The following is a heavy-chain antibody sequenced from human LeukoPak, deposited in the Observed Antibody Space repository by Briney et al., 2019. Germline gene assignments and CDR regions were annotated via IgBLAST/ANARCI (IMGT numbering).Heavy chain of an antibody. Sequence: EASVKVSCKASGGTFSSYAISRVRQAPGQGLEWMGGIIPIFGTANYAQKFQGRVTITADESTSTAYMELSSLRSEDTAVYYCARAGRYCSSTSCLNWFDPWGQGTLVTVSS. V-gene: IGHV1-69*13. CDR2: IIPIFGTA. J-gene: IGHJ5*02. D-gene: IGHD2-2*01. CDR3: ARAGRYCSSTSCLNWFDP. CDR1: GGTFSSYA.